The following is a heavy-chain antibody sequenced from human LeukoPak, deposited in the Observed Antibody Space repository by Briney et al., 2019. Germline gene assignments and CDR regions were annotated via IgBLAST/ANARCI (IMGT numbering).Heavy chain of an antibody. V-gene: IGHV4-39*01. CDR2: IYYSGST. D-gene: IGHD6-13*01. J-gene: IGHJ3*02. Sequence: PSETLSLTCTVSGGSISSTSYYWGWIRQPPGKGLEWIGTIYYSGSTYNNPSLKSRVTISVDTSKNQFSLKLSSVTAADTAVYYCARVKLVRDDAFDIWGQGTMVTVSS. CDR1: GGSISSTSYY. CDR3: ARVKLVRDDAFDI.